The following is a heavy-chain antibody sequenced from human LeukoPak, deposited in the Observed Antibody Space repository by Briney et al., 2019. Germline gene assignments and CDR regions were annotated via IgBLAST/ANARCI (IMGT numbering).Heavy chain of an antibody. CDR3: ARVESWGGYDFWSGYYVDY. J-gene: IGHJ4*02. V-gene: IGHV3-21*01. CDR2: ISSSSSYI. D-gene: IGHD3-3*01. CDR1: GFTFSSYS. Sequence: GGSLRLSCAASGFTFSSYSMNWVRQAPGRGLEWVSSISSSSSYIYYADSVKCRFTISRDNATNSLYLQMNSLRAEDTAVYYCARVESWGGYDFWSGYYVDYWGQGTLVTVSS.